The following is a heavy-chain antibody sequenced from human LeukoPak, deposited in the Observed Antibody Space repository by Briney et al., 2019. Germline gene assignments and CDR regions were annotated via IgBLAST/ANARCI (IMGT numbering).Heavy chain of an antibody. J-gene: IGHJ6*02. CDR1: GFTFSSSG. CDR3: ARVLLPLYGMDV. Sequence: GGSLRLSCAASGFTFSSSGMHWVRQAPGKGLEWVAVIWYDGSNKYYADSVKGRFTISRDNSKNTLYLQMNSLRAEDTAVYYCARVLLPLYGMDVWGQGTTVTVSS. D-gene: IGHD3-22*01. V-gene: IGHV3-33*01. CDR2: IWYDGSNK.